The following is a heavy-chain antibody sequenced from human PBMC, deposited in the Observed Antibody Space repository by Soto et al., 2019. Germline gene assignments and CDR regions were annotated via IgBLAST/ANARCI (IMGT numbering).Heavy chain of an antibody. CDR2: ISSGGDII. D-gene: IGHD3-22*01. Sequence: PGGSLRLSCAASGFTFDDYAMHWVRQAPGKGLEWVSYISSGGDIIYYADSVKGRFTISRDNAKNSLYLQMNSLRAEDTAVYYCARDLGYYDSSGYFDYWGQGTLVTVSS. J-gene: IGHJ4*02. CDR3: ARDLGYYDSSGYFDY. V-gene: IGHV3-11*01. CDR1: GFTFDDYA.